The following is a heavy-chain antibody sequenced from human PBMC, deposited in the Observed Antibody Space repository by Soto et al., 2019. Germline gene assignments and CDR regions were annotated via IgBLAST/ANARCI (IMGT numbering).Heavy chain of an antibody. CDR3: ARVWGGAFDI. Sequence: QVQLQESGPGLVKPSETLSLTCTVSGGSISSYCWSWIRQPPGKGLEWIGYIYYSGSTNYNPSLTSRVTLSVDTSKNQFSLKLSSVTAADTAVYYCARVWGGAFDIWGQGTMVTVSS. CDR1: GGSISSYC. D-gene: IGHD3-10*01. CDR2: IYYSGST. V-gene: IGHV4-59*01. J-gene: IGHJ3*02.